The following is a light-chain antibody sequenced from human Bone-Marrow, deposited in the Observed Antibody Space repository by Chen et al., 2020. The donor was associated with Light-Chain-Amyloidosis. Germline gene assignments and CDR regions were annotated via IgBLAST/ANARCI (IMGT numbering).Light chain of an antibody. Sequence: SYVLALPPSMSVSPGQTAKITCSGDDLPTKYAYWYQQKPGQAPVLVIHRDTERPSGISERFSGSSSGTTATWTISGVQAEDEADYHCQSADSSGTYEVIFGGGTKLTVL. CDR2: RDT. V-gene: IGLV3-25*03. CDR3: QSADSSGTYEVI. CDR1: DLPTKY. J-gene: IGLJ2*01.